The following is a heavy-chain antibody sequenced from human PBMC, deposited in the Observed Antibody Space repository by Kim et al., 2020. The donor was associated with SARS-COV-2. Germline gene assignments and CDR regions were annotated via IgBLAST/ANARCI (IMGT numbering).Heavy chain of an antibody. CDR2: NRSCGGT. V-gene: IGHV1-46*01. Sequence: NRSCGGTNYAQKFQGRVTMTGDTSTNTVYMELSSLGSDDTAVYYCAKEGGHWGQGTLVTVSS. D-gene: IGHD3-16*01. CDR3: AKEGGH. J-gene: IGHJ4*02.